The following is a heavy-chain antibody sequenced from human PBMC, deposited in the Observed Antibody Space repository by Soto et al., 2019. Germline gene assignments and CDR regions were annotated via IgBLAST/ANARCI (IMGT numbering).Heavy chain of an antibody. D-gene: IGHD3-10*01. J-gene: IGHJ6*02. V-gene: IGHV1-2*02. CDR1: GYLLTGHY. CDR3: ARDLCPLGSGTPCPFYGLDF. Sequence: XSVKGSCPPAGYLLTGHYSHWIRQLSGKRLEYLGWLKSDNGGAYYAPKFQGRVTFTRDTSTSTAYMELSGLQSDDTAVYFCARDLCPLGSGTPCPFYGLDFCGQGTTVTVSS. CDR2: LKSDNGGA.